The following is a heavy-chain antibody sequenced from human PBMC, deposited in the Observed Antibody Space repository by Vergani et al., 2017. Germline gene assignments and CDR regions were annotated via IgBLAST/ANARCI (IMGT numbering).Heavy chain of an antibody. D-gene: IGHD6-13*01. CDR2: IYYSGST. Sequence: QVQLQESGPGLVKPSETLSLTCTVSGGSISRYYWSWIRQPPGTGLEWIGYIYYSGSTNYNPSLKSRVTISVDTSKNQCALKLSSVTAADTAVYYCARYSSSWYRAAXFDYWGQGTLVTVSS. V-gene: IGHV4-59*01. CDR3: ARYSSSWYRAAXFDY. CDR1: GGSISRYY. J-gene: IGHJ4*02.